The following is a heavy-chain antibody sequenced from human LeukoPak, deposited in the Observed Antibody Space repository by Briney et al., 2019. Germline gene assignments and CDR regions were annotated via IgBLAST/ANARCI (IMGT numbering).Heavy chain of an antibody. D-gene: IGHD3-22*01. CDR3: ARRTYYYDSSGYYYFDY. Sequence: GGSLRLSCAASGFTFSDYYMSWIHQAPGKGLNWSSYIGSSGSTIYYADSVKGRFTISRDNAKNTLYLQMNSLRAEDTAVYYCARRTYYYDSSGYYYFDYWGQGTLVTVSS. V-gene: IGHV3-11*04. J-gene: IGHJ4*02. CDR1: GFTFSDYY. CDR2: IGSSGSTI.